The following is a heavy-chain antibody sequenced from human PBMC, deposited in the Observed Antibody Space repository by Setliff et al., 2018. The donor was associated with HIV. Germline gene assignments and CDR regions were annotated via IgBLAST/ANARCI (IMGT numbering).Heavy chain of an antibody. CDR1: GGSISSNYYY. D-gene: IGHD3-10*01. CDR2: VFHDGFT. J-gene: IGHJ4*02. Sequence: NPSETLSLTCIVSGGSISSNYYYWGWIRQPPGKGLEWIGSVFHDGFTDYNPSLKSRVTISIDTSKNHFSLELNFVTAADTAMYYCVTVKRFADYVDSWGQGTLVTVSS. CDR3: VTVKRFADYVDS. V-gene: IGHV4-39*07.